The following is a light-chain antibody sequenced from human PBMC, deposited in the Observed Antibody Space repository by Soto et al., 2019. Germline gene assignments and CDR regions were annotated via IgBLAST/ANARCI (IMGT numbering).Light chain of an antibody. J-gene: IGKJ1*01. V-gene: IGKV1-5*01. CDR3: QQYYSYPLT. CDR2: AAS. CDR1: QSISSW. Sequence: DIQMPQSPSTLSAPVGDRVTITCRASQSISSWLAWYQQKPGKAPKLLIYAASTLQSGVPSRFSGSGSGTDFTLTISCLQSEDFATYYCQQYYSYPLTFGQGTKVDIK.